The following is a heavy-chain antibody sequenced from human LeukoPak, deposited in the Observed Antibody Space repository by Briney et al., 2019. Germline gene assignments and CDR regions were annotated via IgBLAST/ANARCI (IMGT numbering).Heavy chain of an antibody. Sequence: ASVKVSCKASGYTFTGYYMHWVRQAPGQGLEWMGWINPNSGGTNYAQKFQGRVTMTRDTSISTAYMELSRLRSDDTAVYYCAGVIPSPVLRYFDRWGQGTLVTVSS. D-gene: IGHD3-9*01. J-gene: IGHJ4*02. CDR1: GYTFTGYY. CDR2: INPNSGGT. CDR3: AGVIPSPVLRYFDR. V-gene: IGHV1-2*02.